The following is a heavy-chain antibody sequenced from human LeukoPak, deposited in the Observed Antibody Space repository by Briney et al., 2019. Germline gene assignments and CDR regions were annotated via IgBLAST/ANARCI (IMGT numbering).Heavy chain of an antibody. CDR2: ISWNSGSI. D-gene: IGHD5-12*01. V-gene: IGHV3-9*01. CDR1: GFTFDDYA. J-gene: IGHJ4*02. CDR3: AKDRHVDIVATILDY. Sequence: GRFLRLSCAASGFTFDDYAMHWVRQAPGKGLEWVSGISWNSGSIGYADSVKGRFTISRDNAKNSLYLQMNSLRAEDTALYYCAKDRHVDIVATILDYWGQGTLVSVSS.